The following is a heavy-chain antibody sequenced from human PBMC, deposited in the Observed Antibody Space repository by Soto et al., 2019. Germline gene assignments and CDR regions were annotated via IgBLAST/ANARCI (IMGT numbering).Heavy chain of an antibody. CDR2: LSATGGST. J-gene: IGHJ4*02. CDR3: AKAGTHSYFDY. CDR1: GFTFRIYA. Sequence: EVQLLESGGGLVQPGGSLRLSCAASGFTFRIYAMNWVRQAPGKGLEWVSALSATGGSTYYADSVKGRFTISRDNSKNTLYLQMNSLRAEDTAMYYCAKAGTHSYFDYWGQGTLVTVSS. V-gene: IGHV3-23*01. D-gene: IGHD1-1*01.